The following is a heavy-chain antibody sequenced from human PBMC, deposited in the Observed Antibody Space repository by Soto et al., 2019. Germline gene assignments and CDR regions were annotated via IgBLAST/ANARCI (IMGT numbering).Heavy chain of an antibody. V-gene: IGHV4-31*03. CDR1: GGSISSGGYY. CDR3: ARVGNCGGDCYSGVDY. CDR2: IYYSGST. J-gene: IGHJ4*02. Sequence: QVQLQESGPGLVKPSQTLSLTCTVSGGSISSGGYYWSWIRQHPGKGLEWIGYIYYSGSTYYNPSLKSRVTISVDTSKNLCSLKLSSVTAADTAVYYCARVGNCGGDCYSGVDYWGQGTLVTVSS. D-gene: IGHD2-21*02.